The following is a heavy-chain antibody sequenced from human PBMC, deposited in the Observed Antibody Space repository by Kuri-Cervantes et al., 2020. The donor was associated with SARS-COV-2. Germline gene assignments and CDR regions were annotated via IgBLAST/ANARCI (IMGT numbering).Heavy chain of an antibody. CDR3: ARDLQKWEQPEY. D-gene: IGHD1-26*01. Sequence: GSLRLSCTVSGGSITNGYYWGWIRQPPGKGLEWIGSVYHSGETYYNPSLNRRVSISIDASKNQFSLKLTSVTAADTAVYYCARDLQKWEQPEYWGQGALVTVSS. J-gene: IGHJ4*02. CDR2: VYHSGET. V-gene: IGHV4-38-2*02. CDR1: GGSITNGYY.